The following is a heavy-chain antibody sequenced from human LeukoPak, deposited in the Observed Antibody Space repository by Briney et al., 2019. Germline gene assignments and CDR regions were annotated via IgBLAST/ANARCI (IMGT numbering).Heavy chain of an antibody. CDR2: IYYSGST. D-gene: IGHD3-22*01. CDR1: GGSISSSSYY. J-gene: IGHJ4*02. CDR3: ARIMGYDSSGYYSPLDY. V-gene: IGHV4-39*01. Sequence: SETLSLTRTVSGGSISSSSYYWGWIRQPPGKGLEWIGSIYYSGSTYYNPSLKSRVTISVDTSKNQFSLKLSSVTAADTAVYYCARIMGYDSSGYYSPLDYWGQGTLVTVSS.